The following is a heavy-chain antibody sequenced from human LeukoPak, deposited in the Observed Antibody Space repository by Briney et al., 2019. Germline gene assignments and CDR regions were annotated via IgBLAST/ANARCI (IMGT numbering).Heavy chain of an antibody. CDR2: IRYDGNNK. D-gene: IGHD7-27*01. V-gene: IGHV3-30*02. CDR3: AKGGSLGFDY. Sequence: GESLRLSCAASGFIFSNYDMHWVRQAPGKGLEWVAVIRYDGNNKYSADSVKGRFTISRDNSKNTLFLQMNTLRAEDTAVYYCAKGGSLGFDYWGQGTLVTVSS. J-gene: IGHJ4*02. CDR1: GFIFSNYD.